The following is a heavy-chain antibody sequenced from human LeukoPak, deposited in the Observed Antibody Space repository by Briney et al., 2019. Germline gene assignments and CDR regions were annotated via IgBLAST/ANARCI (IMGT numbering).Heavy chain of an antibody. CDR3: ARVYYGSGDSRMDV. CDR1: GGSISSRNW. V-gene: IGHV4-4*02. J-gene: IGHJ6*02. CDR2: ISHSGST. Sequence: PSGTLSLTCAVSGGSISSRNWWTWVRQPPGKGLEWIGEISHSGSTNYNPSLESRVTVSVDNSKNQFSLKLSSVTAADTAVYYCARVYYGSGDSRMDVWGQGTTVTVSS. D-gene: IGHD3-10*01.